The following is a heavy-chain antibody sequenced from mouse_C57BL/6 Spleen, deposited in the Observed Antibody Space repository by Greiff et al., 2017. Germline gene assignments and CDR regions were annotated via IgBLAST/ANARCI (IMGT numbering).Heavy chain of an antibody. CDR3: TTEYDGSRGFDY. Sequence: VQLKQSGAELVRPGASVKLSCKASGFNFTDYYMPWVKQRPEQSLEWIGRIDPEDGGTNYDPKFKGKATMTADTSSNTAYMQLSSLTSEDTAGEYCTTEYDGSRGFDYWGQGTTLTVSA. V-gene: IGHV14-1*01. CDR2: IDPEDGGT. J-gene: IGHJ2*01. D-gene: IGHD1-1*01. CDR1: GFNFTDYY.